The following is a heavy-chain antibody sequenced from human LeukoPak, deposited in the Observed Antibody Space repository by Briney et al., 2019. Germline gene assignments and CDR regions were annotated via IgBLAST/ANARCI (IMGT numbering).Heavy chain of an antibody. J-gene: IGHJ4*02. V-gene: IGHV4-39*01. CDR2: IYYSGST. D-gene: IGHD3-10*01. Sequence: SETLSLSCTVSGASISGSPFYWGWIRQPPGKGLEWIGNIYYSGSTYQNPSLRSRVTISVDTSKNQFSLKLYSVTAADTAIYYCARHYYGSSQIDYWGQGTLVTVSS. CDR1: GASISGSPFY. CDR3: ARHYYGSSQIDY.